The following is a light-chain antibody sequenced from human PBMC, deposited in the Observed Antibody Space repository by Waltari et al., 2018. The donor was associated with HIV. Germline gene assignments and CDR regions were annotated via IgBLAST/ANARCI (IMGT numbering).Light chain of an antibody. CDR3: QQYYSFPST. CDR1: QSVLYNSNSKNY. Sequence: DIVLTQSPDSLAVSLGERATINCKASQSVLYNSNSKNYLSWYQQRPGQPPKLLIYWASTRESGVPDRFSGSGSGTDFTLTISSLQAEDVAVYYCQQYYSFPSTFGQGTRLEIK. J-gene: IGKJ2*01. CDR2: WAS. V-gene: IGKV4-1*01.